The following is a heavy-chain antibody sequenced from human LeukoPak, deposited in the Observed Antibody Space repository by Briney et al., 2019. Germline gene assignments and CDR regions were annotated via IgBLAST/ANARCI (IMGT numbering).Heavy chain of an antibody. D-gene: IGHD2-21*01. Sequence: PSETLSLTCTVSGGSISTYYWSWIRQPPGKGLERIAYIYYSGSTDYNPSLKSRVTISVDTSKNQFSLKLSSVTAADTAVYYCARHGDSRVFDYWGQGTLVTVSS. V-gene: IGHV4-59*08. J-gene: IGHJ4*02. CDR2: IYYSGST. CDR1: GGSISTYY. CDR3: ARHGDSRVFDY.